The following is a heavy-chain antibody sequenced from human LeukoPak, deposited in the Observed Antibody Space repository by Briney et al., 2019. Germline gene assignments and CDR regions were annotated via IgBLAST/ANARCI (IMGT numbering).Heavy chain of an antibody. CDR2: ITGSTTWT. D-gene: IGHD3-10*02. CDR3: ARELVSSGTGYFVL. V-gene: IGHV3-23*01. CDR1: GFTFGNFG. J-gene: IGHJ2*01. Sequence: PGGSLRLSCEASGFTFGNFGMTWVRQAPGKGLQWVSGITGSTTWTYYAASVKGRFTVSRDNSQNTLHLQMNSLRADDTAVYYCARELVSSGTGYFVLWGRGTLVTVSS.